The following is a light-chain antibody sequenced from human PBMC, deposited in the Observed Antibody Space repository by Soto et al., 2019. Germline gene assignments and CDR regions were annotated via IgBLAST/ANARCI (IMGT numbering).Light chain of an antibody. CDR3: QKYSSVPV. V-gene: IGKV1-27*01. CDR2: AAS. J-gene: IGKJ3*01. CDR1: QGIRNF. Sequence: DIQMTQSPTSLSASVGDRGTITCRASQGIRNFVAWYQQKPGKPPKLLIYAASTLQSGVPSRFSGSGSGTDFTLTINSLQPEDVATYSCQKYSSVPVFGPGTKVEI.